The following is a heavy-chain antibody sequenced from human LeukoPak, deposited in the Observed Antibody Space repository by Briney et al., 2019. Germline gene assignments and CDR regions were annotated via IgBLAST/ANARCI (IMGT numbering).Heavy chain of an antibody. CDR2: ISYDGSNK. V-gene: IGHV3-30*04. CDR1: GFTFSSYA. Sequence: GGSLRLSCAASGFTFSSYAMHWVRQAPGRGLEWVAVISYDGSNKYYADSVKGRFTISRDNSKNTLYLQMNSLRAEDTAVYYCARGKQWLVDYWGQGTLVTVSS. CDR3: ARGKQWLVDY. D-gene: IGHD6-19*01. J-gene: IGHJ4*02.